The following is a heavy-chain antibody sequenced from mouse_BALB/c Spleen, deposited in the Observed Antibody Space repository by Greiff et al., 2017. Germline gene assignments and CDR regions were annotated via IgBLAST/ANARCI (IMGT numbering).Heavy chain of an antibody. CDR2: IWGGGST. CDR1: GFSLSSYS. J-gene: IGHJ4*01. D-gene: IGHD1-1*01. Sequence: VKLVESGPGLVAPSQSLSITCTVSGFSLSSYSVHWVRQPPGKGLEWLGMIWGGGSTDYNSALKSRLSISKDNSKSQVFLKMNSLQTDDTAMYYCDSNYDGSSYPYAMDYWGQGTSVTVSS. V-gene: IGHV2-6-4*01. CDR3: DSNYDGSSYPYAMDY.